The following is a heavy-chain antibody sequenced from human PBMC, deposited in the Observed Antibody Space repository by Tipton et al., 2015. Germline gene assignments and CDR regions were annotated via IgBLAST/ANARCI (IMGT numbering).Heavy chain of an antibody. CDR2: ISGGGDTT. CDR1: GFIFSDYA. D-gene: IGHD3-22*01. CDR3: AKARGSSGSHGGYYFDY. Sequence: SLRLSCAASGFIFSDYAIHWVRQPPGKGLEWLSAISGGGDTTYSADSVKGRFSISRDNSKNTLFLQMNTLRVEDTAVYYCAKARGSSGSHGGYYFDYWGQGTLVTVSS. V-gene: IGHV3-23*01. J-gene: IGHJ4*02.